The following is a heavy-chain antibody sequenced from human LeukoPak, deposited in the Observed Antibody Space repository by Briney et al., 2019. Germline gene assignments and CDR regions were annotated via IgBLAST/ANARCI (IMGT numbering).Heavy chain of an antibody. CDR3: ARRSRMTTIDAFDI. V-gene: IGHV4-59*08. D-gene: IGHD5-24*01. CDR2: IYYSGST. Sequence: SETLSLTCTVSGGSISSYYWSWIRQPPGKGLEWIGYIYYSGSTNYNPSLKSRVTISVDTSKNQFFLKLSSVTAADTAVYYCARRSRMTTIDAFDIWGHGTMVTVSS. J-gene: IGHJ3*02. CDR1: GGSISSYY.